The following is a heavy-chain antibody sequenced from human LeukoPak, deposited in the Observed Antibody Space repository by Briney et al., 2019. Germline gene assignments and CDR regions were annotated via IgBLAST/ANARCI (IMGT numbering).Heavy chain of an antibody. V-gene: IGHV4-61*02. CDR2: IYSSGNS. Sequence: PSQTLSLTCTVSGGSISSESYYWSWIRQPAGKGLEWIGRIYSSGNSKYNPSLESRVTISVDTSRNQFSLNLSSVTAADTAVYYCARDMTGSGWNDAFDIWGQGTMVTVSS. D-gene: IGHD6-19*01. CDR1: GGSISSESYY. CDR3: ARDMTGSGWNDAFDI. J-gene: IGHJ3*02.